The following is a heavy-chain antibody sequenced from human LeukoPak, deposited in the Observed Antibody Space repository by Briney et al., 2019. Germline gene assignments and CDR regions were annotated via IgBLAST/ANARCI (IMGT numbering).Heavy chain of an antibody. Sequence: GGSLRPSCEASGFTFSSNGMHWVRQAPGKGLEWVAVIWYDGSNKYYADSVKGRFTISRDNSKNTLYLQMNSLRAEDTAVYYCARDRRQLEDGWFDPWGQGTLVTVSS. J-gene: IGHJ5*02. CDR3: ARDRRQLEDGWFDP. CDR2: IWYDGSNK. V-gene: IGHV3-33*01. CDR1: GFTFSSNG. D-gene: IGHD6-6*01.